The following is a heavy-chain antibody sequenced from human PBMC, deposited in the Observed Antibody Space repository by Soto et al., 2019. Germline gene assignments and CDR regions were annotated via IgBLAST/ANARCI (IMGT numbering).Heavy chain of an antibody. CDR1: GGSISRYY. CDR2: MYYSGST. J-gene: IGHJ4*02. Sequence: SETLSLTCAVSGGSISRYYWRWIRQPPGRGLEWIGYMYYSGSTNYTPSLKRRVTISVDTSKNQFSLKLSYVTAADTAVYYCARRSDYYQLEYWGQGTLVTVSS. CDR3: ARRSDYYQLEY. D-gene: IGHD3-22*01. V-gene: IGHV4-59*01.